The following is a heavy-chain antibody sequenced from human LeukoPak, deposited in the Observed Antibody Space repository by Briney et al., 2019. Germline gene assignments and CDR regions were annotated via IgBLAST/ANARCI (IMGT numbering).Heavy chain of an antibody. Sequence: ASVKFSCKASGYTFTSYAMHWVRQAPGQRLEWMGWINAGNGDTKYSQKFQGRVTITRDTSASTAYMEVSSLRSEDTAVYYCARDRVFSSAWYGAFDIWGQGTMVTVSS. J-gene: IGHJ3*02. CDR1: GYTFTSYA. CDR3: ARDRVFSSAWYGAFDI. D-gene: IGHD6-19*01. CDR2: INAGNGDT. V-gene: IGHV1-3*01.